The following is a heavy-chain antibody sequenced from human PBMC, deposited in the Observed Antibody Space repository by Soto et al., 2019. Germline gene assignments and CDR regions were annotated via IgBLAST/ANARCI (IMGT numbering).Heavy chain of an antibody. CDR3: ARQGFSKHYFYAADV. CDR2: IYPGDSET. Sequence: PGESLKISCQTSGYTFSSNWIGWVRQMPGKGLEWMGIIYPGDSETRYSPSFQGQVTISADRSFSTAYLQWTSLQASDTAMYYCARQGFSKHYFYAADVWGQGTPVTVSS. CDR1: GYTFSSNW. J-gene: IGHJ6*02. V-gene: IGHV5-51*01. D-gene: IGHD6-13*01.